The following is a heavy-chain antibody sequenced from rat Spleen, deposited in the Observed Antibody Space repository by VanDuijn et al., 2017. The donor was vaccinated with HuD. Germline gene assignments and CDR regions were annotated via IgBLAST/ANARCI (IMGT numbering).Heavy chain of an antibody. D-gene: IGHD1-10*01. CDR3: TRGYNIYWYFDF. V-gene: IGHV2-13*01. J-gene: IGHJ1*01. CDR1: GFSLSRHG. Sequence: QVHLKESGPGRVQPSQTLSLTCTVSGFSLSRHGVIWVRQPPGKGLEWMGVIWGDGNTNYKSALKSRLSISRDTSKSQVFLEMNSLQTEDTAIYYCTRGYNIYWYFDFWGPGTMVTVSS. CDR2: IWGDGNT.